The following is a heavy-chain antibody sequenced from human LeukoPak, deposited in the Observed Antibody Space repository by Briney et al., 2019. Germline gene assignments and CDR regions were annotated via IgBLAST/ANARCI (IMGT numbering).Heavy chain of an antibody. CDR2: ISAYNGNT. J-gene: IGHJ6*02. D-gene: IGHD6-13*01. CDR3: ARASFFPTSYSSRHYGMDV. Sequence: ASLKVSCRASGYTFTRYGISWVRQAPGQGLEWMGWISAYNGNTNYAQKLQGRVTMTTDTSTSTAYMELRSLRSDDTAVYYCARASFFPTSYSSRHYGMDVWGQGTTVTVSS. CDR1: GYTFTRYG. V-gene: IGHV1-18*01.